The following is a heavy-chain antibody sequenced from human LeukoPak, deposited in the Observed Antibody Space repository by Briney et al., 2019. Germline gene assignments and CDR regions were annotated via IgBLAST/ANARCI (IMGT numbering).Heavy chain of an antibody. Sequence: GSSVKVSCKASGGTFSSYAISWVRQATGQGLEWMGWMNPNSGNTGYAQKFQGRVTMTRNTSISTAYMELSSLRSEDTAVYYCARGGITMVRGVNYWGQGTLVTVSS. CDR2: MNPNSGNT. D-gene: IGHD3-10*01. V-gene: IGHV1-8*02. CDR1: GGTFSSYA. CDR3: ARGGITMVRGVNY. J-gene: IGHJ4*02.